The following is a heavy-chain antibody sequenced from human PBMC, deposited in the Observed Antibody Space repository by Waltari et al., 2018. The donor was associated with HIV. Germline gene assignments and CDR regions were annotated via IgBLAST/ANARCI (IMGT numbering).Heavy chain of an antibody. J-gene: IGHJ4*02. V-gene: IGHV1-2*02. D-gene: IGHD2-15*01. Sequence: QVQLVQSGAEVKQAGASVKVSCRASGYTFSDYYLHWVRQAPGQGLEWMGWIYPKSGDTNYAQQFQDRLTLTRDTSIATAYMELTSLDSDDTAMYFCARDQTTWYDSSGAADSWGQGTLVSVSS. CDR3: ARDQTTWYDSSGAADS. CDR2: IYPKSGDT. CDR1: GYTFSDYY.